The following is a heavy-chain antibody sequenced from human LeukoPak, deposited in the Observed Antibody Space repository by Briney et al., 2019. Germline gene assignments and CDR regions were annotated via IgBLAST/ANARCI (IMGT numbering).Heavy chain of an antibody. D-gene: IGHD6-13*01. Sequence: SGTLSLTCTVSGGSISSGGYYWSWIRQHPGKGLEWIGYIYYSGSTYYNPSLKSRVTISVNTSKNQFSLKLSSVTAADTAVYYCARQDPPIAAAVGVHGAFDIWGQGTMVTVSS. CDR2: IYYSGST. CDR3: ARQDPPIAAAVGVHGAFDI. V-gene: IGHV4-31*03. CDR1: GGSISSGGYY. J-gene: IGHJ3*02.